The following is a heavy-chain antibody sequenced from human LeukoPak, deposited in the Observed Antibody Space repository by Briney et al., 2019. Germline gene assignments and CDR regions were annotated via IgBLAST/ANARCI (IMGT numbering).Heavy chain of an antibody. CDR2: ISSSSSSTI. V-gene: IGHV3-48*02. D-gene: IGHD4-17*01. Sequence: GGSLRLSCAASGFTFSSYRMNWVRQAPGKGLEWVSYISSSSSSTIYYADSVKGRFTISRDNAKNSLYLQMNSLRDEDTAVYYCARCAYGEDYFDYWGQGTLVTVSS. CDR1: GFTFSSYR. CDR3: ARCAYGEDYFDY. J-gene: IGHJ4*02.